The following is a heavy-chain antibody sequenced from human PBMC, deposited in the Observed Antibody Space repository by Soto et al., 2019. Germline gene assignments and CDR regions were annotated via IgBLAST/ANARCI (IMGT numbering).Heavy chain of an antibody. Sequence: EVQLLESGGGLVQPGGSLRLSCAASGFTFSSYAMSWVRQAPGKGLEWVSAISGSAGSTYYADSVKGRFTISRDNSKNTLYLQMNSLGAEDTAVYYCAKEGAPDYGDYYYYYMDVWGKGTTVTVSS. CDR1: GFTFSSYA. J-gene: IGHJ6*03. D-gene: IGHD4-17*01. CDR3: AKEGAPDYGDYYYYYMDV. V-gene: IGHV3-23*01. CDR2: ISGSAGST.